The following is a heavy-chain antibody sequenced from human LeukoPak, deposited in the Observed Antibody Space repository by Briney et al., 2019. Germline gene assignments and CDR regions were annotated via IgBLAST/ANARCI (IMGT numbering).Heavy chain of an antibody. CDR2: ISSSSSYI. CDR1: GFTFSNYG. V-gene: IGHV3-21*01. D-gene: IGHD3-22*01. J-gene: IGHJ6*02. CDR3: ARDSDFDSSGYYPYYYYYYKMDV. Sequence: PGGSLRLSCAASGFTFSNYGMNWVRQAPGKRLEWVSYISSSSSYIYYADSVKGRFTISRDNAKNSLFLQMNSLRAEDTAVYYCARDSDFDSSGYYPYYYYYYKMDVWGQGTTVTVSS.